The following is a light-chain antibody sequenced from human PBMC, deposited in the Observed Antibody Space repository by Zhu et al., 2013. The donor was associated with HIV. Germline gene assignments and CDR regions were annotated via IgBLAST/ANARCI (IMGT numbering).Light chain of an antibody. Sequence: DIQMTQSPSSVSASVGDRVTITCRASQSIGRSLNWYQQIPGKPPDLLIYGASTLHSGVPLRFRGSGSGTEFALTVYGLQPEDSATYYCQQTKSYPFSFGPGTKVDVK. CDR1: QSIGRS. J-gene: IGKJ3*01. CDR2: GAS. CDR3: QQTKSYPFS. V-gene: IGKV1-39*01.